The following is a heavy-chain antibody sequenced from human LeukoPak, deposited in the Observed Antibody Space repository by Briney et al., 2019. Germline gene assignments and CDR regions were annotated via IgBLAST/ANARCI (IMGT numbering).Heavy chain of an antibody. J-gene: IGHJ4*02. Sequence: GRSLRLSCAASGFTFSSYGMHWVRQAPGKGLEWVAVISHDGSNKYYADSVKGRFTISRDNSKNTLYLQMNSLRAEDTAVYYCAREVQVNFDYWGQGTLVTVSS. V-gene: IGHV3-30*03. CDR2: ISHDGSNK. CDR3: AREVQVNFDY. D-gene: IGHD4-11*01. CDR1: GFTFSSYG.